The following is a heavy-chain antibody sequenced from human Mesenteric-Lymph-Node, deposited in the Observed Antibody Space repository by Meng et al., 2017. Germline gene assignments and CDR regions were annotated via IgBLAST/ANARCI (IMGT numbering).Heavy chain of an antibody. CDR2: ISSSGSTI. Sequence: GGSLRLSCAASGFTFSSYEMNWVRQAPGKGLEWVSYISSSGSTIYYADSVKGRFTISRDNAKNSLYLQMNSLRAEDTAVYYCARSPSYYYDSSGYLGYFQHWGQGTRVTVSS. J-gene: IGHJ1*01. V-gene: IGHV3-48*03. CDR1: GFTFSSYE. CDR3: ARSPSYYYDSSGYLGYFQH. D-gene: IGHD3-22*01.